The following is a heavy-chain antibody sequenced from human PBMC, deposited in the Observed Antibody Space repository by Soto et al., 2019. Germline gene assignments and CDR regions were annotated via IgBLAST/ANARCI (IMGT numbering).Heavy chain of an antibody. Sequence: GGSLRLSCAASGFTFSNYAMSWVRQAPGKGLEWVSIISGGDGSTYYAYYADSVKGRFTISRDNSKNTLYLQMNSLRAEDTAVFYCAKETTVTTYGYFYDFMDVWGQGTTVPSP. CDR2: ISGGDGSTYYA. CDR1: GFTFSNYA. V-gene: IGHV3-23*01. D-gene: IGHD4-17*01. J-gene: IGHJ6*03. CDR3: AKETTVTTYGYFYDFMDV.